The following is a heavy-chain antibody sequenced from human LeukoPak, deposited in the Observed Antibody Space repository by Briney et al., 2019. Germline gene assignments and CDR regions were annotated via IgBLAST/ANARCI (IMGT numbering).Heavy chain of an antibody. CDR2: LRSDGATT. CDR1: GFTFRNFA. J-gene: IGHJ4*02. V-gene: IGHV3-64*02. CDR3: ARARRSGQQSYYFDY. Sequence: TGGSLRLSCAASGFTFRNFAMHWVRQAPGKGLEYVSALRSDGATTYYADSVKGRFIISRDNSKNTLYLQMGSLRREDMGVYYCARARRSGQQSYYFDYWGQGTLVTVSS. D-gene: IGHD6-19*01.